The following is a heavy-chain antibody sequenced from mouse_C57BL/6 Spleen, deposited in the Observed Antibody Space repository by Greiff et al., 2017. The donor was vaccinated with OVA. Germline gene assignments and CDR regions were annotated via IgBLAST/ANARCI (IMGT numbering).Heavy chain of an antibody. CDR2: IYPGSGNT. Sequence: VHLVESGAELVRPGASVKLSCKASGYTFTDYYINWVKQRPGQGLEWIARIYPGSGNTYYNEKFKGKATLTAEKSSSTAYMQLSSLTSEDSAVYFCARKVYYDYDGFDVWGTGTTVTVSS. CDR3: ARKVYYDYDGFDV. V-gene: IGHV1-76*01. J-gene: IGHJ1*03. CDR1: GYTFTDYY. D-gene: IGHD2-4*01.